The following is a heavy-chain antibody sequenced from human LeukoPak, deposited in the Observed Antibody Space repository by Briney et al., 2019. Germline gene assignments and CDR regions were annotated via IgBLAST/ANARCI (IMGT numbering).Heavy chain of an antibody. D-gene: IGHD3-3*01. V-gene: IGHV1-2*02. CDR2: INPNSGGT. J-gene: IGHJ6*03. CDR1: GYTFTGYY. Sequence: ASVKVSCKASGYTFTGYYMHWVRQAPGQGLEWMGWINPNSGGTNYAQKFQGRVTMTRDTSISTAYMELSRLRSDDTAVYYCARDRDYDFWSGYPAGVYMDVWAKGPRSPSP. CDR3: ARDRDYDFWSGYPAGVYMDV.